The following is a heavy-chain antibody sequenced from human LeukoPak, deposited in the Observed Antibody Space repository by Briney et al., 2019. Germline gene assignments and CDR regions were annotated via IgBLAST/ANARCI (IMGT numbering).Heavy chain of an antibody. CDR1: GFTFRNYA. Sequence: GGSLRFSCAASGFTFRNYAMNWVRQAPGRGLQWVSSISAVGGNTYYADSVKRRFTISRDDSKNTLYLQMNSLRAEDTAVYFCAKGNGDFDHWGQGTLVTVSS. V-gene: IGHV3-23*01. D-gene: IGHD2-8*01. CDR2: ISAVGGNT. J-gene: IGHJ4*02. CDR3: AKGNGDFDH.